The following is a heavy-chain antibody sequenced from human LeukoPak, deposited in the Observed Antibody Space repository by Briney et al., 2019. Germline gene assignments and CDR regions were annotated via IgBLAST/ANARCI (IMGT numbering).Heavy chain of an antibody. CDR1: GDSISSYY. CDR2: IYYSGST. CDR3: AKGWFDP. Sequence: SETLSLTCTVSGDSISSYYWSWIRQPPGKGPEWVGYIYYSGSTNYNPSLKSRVTISVDTSKNQFSLRLSSVTAADTAVYYCAKGWFDPWGQGTLVTVSS. V-gene: IGHV4-59*01. J-gene: IGHJ5*02.